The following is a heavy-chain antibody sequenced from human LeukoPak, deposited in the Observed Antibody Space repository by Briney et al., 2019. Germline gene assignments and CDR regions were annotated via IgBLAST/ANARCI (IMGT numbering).Heavy chain of an antibody. CDR3: ARKKGDGGSVPAASYYFDY. CDR1: GFTFSSYA. CDR2: ISGSGGST. D-gene: IGHD2-2*01. J-gene: IGHJ4*02. Sequence: GSLSLSCAASGFTFSSYAMSWVRRAPGKGLEWVSAISGSGGSTYYADSVKVRFTISRDNSKNTLYLQMNSLRAEDTAVYYCARKKGDGGSVPAASYYFDYWGQGTLVTVSS. V-gene: IGHV3-23*01.